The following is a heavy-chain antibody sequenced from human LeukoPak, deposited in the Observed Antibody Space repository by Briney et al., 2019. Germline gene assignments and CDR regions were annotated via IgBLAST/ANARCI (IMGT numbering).Heavy chain of an antibody. CDR3: ARVLWFGGTDAFDI. Sequence: GGSLRLSCAASGFTFSSYGMHWVRQAPGKGLEWVAVISYDGSNKYYADSVKGRFTISRDNSKNTLYLQMNSLRAEDTAVYYCARVLWFGGTDAFDIWGQGTMVTVSS. J-gene: IGHJ3*02. CDR2: ISYDGSNK. D-gene: IGHD3-10*01. V-gene: IGHV3-30*03. CDR1: GFTFSSYG.